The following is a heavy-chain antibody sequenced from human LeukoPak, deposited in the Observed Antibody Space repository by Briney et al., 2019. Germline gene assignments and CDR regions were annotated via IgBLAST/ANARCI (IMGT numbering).Heavy chain of an antibody. CDR3: ARDRMVQGVIIDDYYYYYYMDV. CDR2: IYYSGST. D-gene: IGHD3-10*01. V-gene: IGHV4-59*01. J-gene: IGHJ6*03. CDR1: GGFISSYY. Sequence: SETLSLTCTVSGGFISSYYWSWIRQPPGKGLEWIGYIYYSGSTNYNPSLKSRVTISVDTSKNQFSLKLSSVTAADTAVYYCARDRMVQGVIIDDYYYYYYMDVWGKGTTVTVSS.